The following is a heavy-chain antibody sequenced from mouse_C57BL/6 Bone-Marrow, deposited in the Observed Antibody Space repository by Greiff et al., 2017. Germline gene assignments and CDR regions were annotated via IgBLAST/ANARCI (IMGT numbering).Heavy chain of an antibody. Sequence: QVQLQQSGAELARPGASVKMSCKASGYTFTSYTMHWVKQRPGQSLEWIGYINPSSGYTKYNQKFKDKATLTADKSSSTAYMQLSSLTSEDSAVYYCARENDYPFAYWGQGTLVTVSA. CDR3: ARENDYPFAY. V-gene: IGHV1-4*01. J-gene: IGHJ3*01. CDR1: GYTFTSYT. CDR2: INPSSGYT. D-gene: IGHD2-4*01.